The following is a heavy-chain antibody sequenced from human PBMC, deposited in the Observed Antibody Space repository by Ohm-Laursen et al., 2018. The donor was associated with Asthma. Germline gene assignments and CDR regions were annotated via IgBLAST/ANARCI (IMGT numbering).Heavy chain of an antibody. J-gene: IGHJ4*02. CDR3: ARARKYDFWSGYPYYFDY. CDR2: IYYSGST. V-gene: IGHV4-59*01. CDR1: GGSISSYY. Sequence: GTLSLTCTVSGGSISSYYWSWIRQPPGKGLEWIGYIYYSGSTNYNPSLKSRVTISVDTSKNQFSLKLSSVTAADTAVYYCARARKYDFWSGYPYYFDYWGQGTLVTVSS. D-gene: IGHD3-3*01.